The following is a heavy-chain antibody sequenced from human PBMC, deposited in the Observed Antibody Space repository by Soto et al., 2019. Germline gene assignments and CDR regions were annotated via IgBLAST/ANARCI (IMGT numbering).Heavy chain of an antibody. CDR1: GYTFTSYG. J-gene: IGHJ5*02. CDR2: ISAYNGNT. Sequence: ASVKVSCKASGYTFTSYGISWVRQAPGQGLEWMGWISAYNGNTNYAQKLQGRVTMTTDTSTSTAYMELRSLRSDDTAVYYCARGVASDGAAFKYNWFDPWGQGTLVTVSS. D-gene: IGHD2-21*01. CDR3: ARGVASDGAAFKYNWFDP. V-gene: IGHV1-18*04.